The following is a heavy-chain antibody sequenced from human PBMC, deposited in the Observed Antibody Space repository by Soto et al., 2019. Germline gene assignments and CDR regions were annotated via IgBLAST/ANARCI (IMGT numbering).Heavy chain of an antibody. CDR2: IIPIFGTA. Sequence: QVQLVQSGAEVKKPGSSVKVSCKASGGTFSSYAISWVRQAPGQGLEWMGGIIPIFGTANYAQKFQGRVTITADESTSTAYMELSSLRSDDTAVYYCARAQVAATENYYYYYGMDVWGQGTTVTVSS. D-gene: IGHD2-15*01. CDR3: ARAQVAATENYYYYYGMDV. CDR1: GGTFSSYA. V-gene: IGHV1-69*01. J-gene: IGHJ6*02.